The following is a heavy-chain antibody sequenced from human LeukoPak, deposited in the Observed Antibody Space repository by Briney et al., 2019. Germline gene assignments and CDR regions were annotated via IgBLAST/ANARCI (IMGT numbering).Heavy chain of an antibody. CDR2: INAGNGYT. D-gene: IGHD3-22*01. CDR3: ARGANYYDSSGSSNWSDP. V-gene: IGHV1-3*01. J-gene: IGHJ5*02. CDR1: GYVFSDSA. Sequence: ASVKVSCKTSGYVFSDSAMHWVRQAPGQRLEWMGWINAGNGYTRYSQKFQGRVTMTRDTSASTVYMQLRSLRSEDTAVYYCARGANYYDSSGSSNWSDPWGRGTLVTVSS.